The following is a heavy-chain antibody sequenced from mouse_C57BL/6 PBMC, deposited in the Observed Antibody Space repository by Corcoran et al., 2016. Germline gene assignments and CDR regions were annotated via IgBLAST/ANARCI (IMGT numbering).Heavy chain of an antibody. CDR2: IYPGDGDT. Sequence: QVQLQQPGAELVKPGASVKISCKASGYAFSSYWMNWVKQRPGKGLEWIGQIYPGDGDTNYNGKFKGKATLTADKSSSTAYMQLSSLTSEDSAVYFCARNGDYGNYEAYWGQGTLVTVSA. D-gene: IGHD2-1*01. CDR1: GYAFSSYW. V-gene: IGHV1-80*01. CDR3: ARNGDYGNYEAY. J-gene: IGHJ3*01.